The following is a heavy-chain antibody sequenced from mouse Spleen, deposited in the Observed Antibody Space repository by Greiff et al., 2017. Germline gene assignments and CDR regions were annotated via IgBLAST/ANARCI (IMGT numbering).Heavy chain of an antibody. CDR3: ARAGLRGAWFAY. CDR2: ISYDGSN. CDR1: GYSITSGYY. D-gene: IGHD2-2*01. J-gene: IGHJ3*01. Sequence: EVQRVESGPGLVKPSQSLSLTCSVTGYSITSGYYWNWIRQFPGNKLEWMGYISYDGSNNYNPSLKNRISITRDTSKNQFFLKLNSVTTEDTATYYCARAGLRGAWFAYWGQGTLVTVSA. V-gene: IGHV3-6*01.